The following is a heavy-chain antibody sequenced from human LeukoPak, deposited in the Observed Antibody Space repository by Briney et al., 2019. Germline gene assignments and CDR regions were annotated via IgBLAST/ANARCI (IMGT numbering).Heavy chain of an antibody. V-gene: IGHV3-23*01. CDR1: GFTFGSYA. J-gene: IGHJ6*03. CDR2: IDRGGIST. CDR3: ARDYNHYMDV. Sequence: GGSLRLSCAASGFTFGSYAMSWVRQAPGRGLEWVSAIDRGGISTYYADSVEGRFTISRDNSKNTLYLQMNSLRAEDTALYYCARDYNHYMDVWGKGTTVTVSS.